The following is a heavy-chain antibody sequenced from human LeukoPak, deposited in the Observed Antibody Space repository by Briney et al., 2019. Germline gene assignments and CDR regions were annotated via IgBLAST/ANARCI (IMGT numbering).Heavy chain of an antibody. CDR2: IWSAGGNK. V-gene: IGHV3-33*01. J-gene: IGHJ6*02. CDR1: GFTFTFSRYG. CDR3: AREGDYYSVDV. Sequence: GRSLRLSCAASGFTFTFSRYGMHWFRQAPGKGLEWVAVIWSAGGNKYYSDSVKGRFTISRDNSKNTLFLQMNSLRAEDTAVYFCAREGDYYSVDVWGQGTTVTVSS. D-gene: IGHD3-16*01.